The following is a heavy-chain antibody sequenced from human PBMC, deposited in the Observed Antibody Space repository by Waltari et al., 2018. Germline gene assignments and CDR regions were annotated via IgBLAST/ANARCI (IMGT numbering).Heavy chain of an antibody. V-gene: IGHV3-74*01. Sequence: EVQLVESGGGLVQPGGSLTLSCAASGFTFSAHWMHWVRQAPGKGLVWVACSKSDGGGTRYADSVKGRFTISRDNAKNTLFLQMDSLRADDTAVYYCARDGVGAGHDLDYWGQGTLVTVSS. CDR3: ARDGVGAGHDLDY. J-gene: IGHJ4*02. CDR2: SKSDGGGT. D-gene: IGHD1-26*01. CDR1: GFTFSAHW.